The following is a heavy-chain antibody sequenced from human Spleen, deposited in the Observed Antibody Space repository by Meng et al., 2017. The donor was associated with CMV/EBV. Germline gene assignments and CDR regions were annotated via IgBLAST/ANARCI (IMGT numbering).Heavy chain of an antibody. J-gene: IGHJ4*02. CDR1: GGTFSSFG. CDR3: ARTLASPGTDY. D-gene: IGHD1-26*01. V-gene: IGHV1-69*10. Sequence: SCTASGGTFSSFGFTWVRQAPGQTFEWMGAIIPMLGRANYAQKFQDRVTMTADKSTSTVYLELSSLTYGDTAIYYCARTLASPGTDYWGQGTLVTVSS. CDR2: IIPMLGRA.